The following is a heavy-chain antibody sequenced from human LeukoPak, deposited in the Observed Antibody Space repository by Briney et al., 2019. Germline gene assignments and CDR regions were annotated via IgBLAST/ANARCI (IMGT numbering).Heavy chain of an antibody. D-gene: IGHD5-18*01. CDR2: ISSSSSYI. CDR3: AKGSGVQVWSSLDY. V-gene: IGHV3-21*01. J-gene: IGHJ4*02. Sequence: PGGSLRLSCAASAFTFSSYWMHWVRQAPGKGLVWVSSISSSSSYIYYADSVMGRFTISRDNAKNSLYLQMNTLRAEDTAVYYCAKGSGVQVWSSLDYWGQGTLVTVSS. CDR1: AFTFSSYW.